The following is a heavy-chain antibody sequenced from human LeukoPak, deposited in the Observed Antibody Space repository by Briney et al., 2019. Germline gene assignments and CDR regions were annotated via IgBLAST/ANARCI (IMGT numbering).Heavy chain of an antibody. J-gene: IGHJ3*02. D-gene: IGHD5-24*01. CDR3: ANTGSFRGGYNRNAFDI. CDR2: IRYDGSNK. V-gene: IGHV3-30*02. CDR1: GFTFSSYG. Sequence: GGSLRLSCAASGFTFSSYGMHWVRQAPGKGLEWVAFIRYDGSNKYCADSVKGRFTISRDNSKNTLYLQMNSLRAEDTAVYYCANTGSFRGGYNRNAFDIWGQGTMVTVSS.